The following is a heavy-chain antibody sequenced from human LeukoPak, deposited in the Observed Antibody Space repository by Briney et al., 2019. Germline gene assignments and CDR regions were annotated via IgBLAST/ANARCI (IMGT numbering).Heavy chain of an antibody. D-gene: IGHD3-22*01. Sequence: GRSLRLSCAASGFTFRIYGMHWVRQAPGKGLEWVATISHDGSNKYYADSVKGRFTISRDNSKNTLYLQMNSLRAEDTAVYYCAAGYYFGDYWGQGTLVTVSS. J-gene: IGHJ4*02. CDR3: AAGYYFGDY. CDR1: GFTFRIYG. CDR2: ISHDGSNK. V-gene: IGHV3-30*03.